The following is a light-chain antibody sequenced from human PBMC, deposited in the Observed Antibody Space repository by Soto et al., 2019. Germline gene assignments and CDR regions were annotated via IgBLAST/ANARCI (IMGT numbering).Light chain of an antibody. CDR2: DAS. V-gene: IGKV3-11*01. CDR3: QQSYSTHYT. J-gene: IGKJ1*01. Sequence: EIVLTQSPVTLSLSPGERATLSCRANQSVRTYLAWYQVKPGQAPRLLIYDASNRATGIPARFSGSGSGTDFTLTISSLQPEDFATYYWQQSYSTHYTFGIWAKVE. CDR1: QSVRTY.